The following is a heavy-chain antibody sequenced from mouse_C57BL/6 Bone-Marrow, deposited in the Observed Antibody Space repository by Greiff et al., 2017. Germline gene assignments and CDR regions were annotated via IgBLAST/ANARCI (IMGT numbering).Heavy chain of an antibody. CDR3: ARGTTVVAEGFAY. V-gene: IGHV1-81*01. Sequence: VKLQQSGAELARPGASVKLSCKASGYTFTSYGISWVKQRTGQGLEWIGEIYPRSGNTYYNEKFRGKATLTADKSSSTAYMELRSLTSEDSAVXFCARGTTVVAEGFAYWGQGTLVTVSA. D-gene: IGHD1-1*01. J-gene: IGHJ3*01. CDR1: GYTFTSYG. CDR2: IYPRSGNT.